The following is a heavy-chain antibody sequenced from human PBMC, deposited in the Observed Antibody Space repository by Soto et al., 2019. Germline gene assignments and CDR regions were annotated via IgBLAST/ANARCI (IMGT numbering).Heavy chain of an antibody. J-gene: IGHJ4*02. V-gene: IGHV3-30*03. CDR3: ARAGRPWLGTSDFNY. Sequence: VQLVESGGGVVQPGRSLRLSCAASGFTFSDYAMHWVRQAPGKGLEWVAVVSHDGRNTHYADSVKGRFTISRDSSKNAVPMEMTSRRPEDRPVYYVARAGRPWLGTSDFNYWGQGARVTVSA. D-gene: IGHD5-12*01. CDR2: VSHDGRNT. CDR1: GFTFSDYA.